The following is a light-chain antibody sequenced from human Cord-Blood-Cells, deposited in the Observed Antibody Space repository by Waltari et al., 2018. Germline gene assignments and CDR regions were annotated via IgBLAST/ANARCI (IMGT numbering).Light chain of an antibody. V-gene: IGLV1-40*01. CDR1: SANIGAGYD. CDR3: QSNDSSLSGVV. CDR2: GNS. J-gene: IGLJ2*01. Sequence: QSVLTQPPSVSGAPGQRVTISCPGSSANIGAGYDVHWYQQLPGTAPKLLIYGNSNRPSGVPDRFSGSKSGTSASLAITGLQAEDEADYYCQSNDSSLSGVVFGGGTKLTVL.